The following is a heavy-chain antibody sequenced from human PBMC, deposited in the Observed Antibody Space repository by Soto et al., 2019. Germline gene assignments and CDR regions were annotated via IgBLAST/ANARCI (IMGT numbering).Heavy chain of an antibody. J-gene: IGHJ3*02. D-gene: IGHD3-22*01. CDR3: ARDYQYYYDSSGPYDAFDI. CDR2: IIPIFGTA. V-gene: IGHV1-69*01. CDR1: GGTFSSYA. Sequence: QVQLVQSGAEVKKPGSSVKVSCKASGGTFSSYAISWVRQAPGQGLEWMGGIIPIFGTANYAQKFQGRVTITGDESTSTAYMELSGLRSEDTAVYYCARDYQYYYDSSGPYDAFDIWGQGTMVTVSS.